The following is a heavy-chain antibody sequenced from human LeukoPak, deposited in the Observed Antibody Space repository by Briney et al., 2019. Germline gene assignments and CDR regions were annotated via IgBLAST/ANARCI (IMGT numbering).Heavy chain of an antibody. CDR2: IYYSGTT. CDR3: ARTNAFDF. CDR1: GGSISGYH. J-gene: IGHJ3*01. V-gene: IGHV4-59*01. Sequence: SETLSLTCIVSGGSISGYHWNWIRQPPGKGLEWIGCIYYSGTTYYKPSLKSRVTISLDTSKNQFSLKLDSVTAADTGVYYCARTNAFDFWGQGTMVTVSS.